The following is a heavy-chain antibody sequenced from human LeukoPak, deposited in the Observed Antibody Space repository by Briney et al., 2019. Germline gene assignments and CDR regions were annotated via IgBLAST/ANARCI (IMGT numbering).Heavy chain of an antibody. CDR2: ISSYNANT. CDR3: ARDDPAYDTSGYCYY. V-gene: IGHV1-18*01. Sequence: GASVKVSCKTSGYILTGFGISWVRPAPGQGLEWMGCISSYNANTNYAQKFQGRVTMTIDTSTTTAYMELRSLRSDDTAVYYCARDDPAYDTSGYCYYWGQGTLVTVSS. J-gene: IGHJ4*02. CDR1: GYILTGFG. D-gene: IGHD3-22*01.